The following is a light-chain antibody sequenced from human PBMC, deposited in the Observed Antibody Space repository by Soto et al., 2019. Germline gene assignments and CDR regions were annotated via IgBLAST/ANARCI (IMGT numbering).Light chain of an antibody. CDR2: DAC. J-gene: IGKJ4*01. V-gene: IGKV1-5*01. CDR1: QSIRSW. Sequence: DIQMTQSPSTLSASVGDRVTMTCRASQSIRSWLAWYQQKPGKAPKLLIYDACSLESGVPSRFSGRRSGTEFTPTISSLQSDDFGTYYCQQYERYSPLTFGGGTKVEIK. CDR3: QQYERYSPLT.